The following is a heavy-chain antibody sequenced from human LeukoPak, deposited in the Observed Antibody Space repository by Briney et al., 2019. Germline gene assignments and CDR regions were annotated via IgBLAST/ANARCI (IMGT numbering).Heavy chain of an antibody. V-gene: IGHV4-39*01. CDR1: GGSISSSSYY. Sequence: SETLSLTCTVSGGSISSSSYYWGWIRQPPGKGLEWIGSIYYTRSTYYNPSLKSRVTISVDTSKNQFSLKLTSVTAADTAVYYCARGVTMIVVVIHDWYFDLWCRGTLVTVSS. CDR3: ARGVTMIVVVIHDWYFDL. J-gene: IGHJ2*01. D-gene: IGHD3-22*01. CDR2: IYYTRST.